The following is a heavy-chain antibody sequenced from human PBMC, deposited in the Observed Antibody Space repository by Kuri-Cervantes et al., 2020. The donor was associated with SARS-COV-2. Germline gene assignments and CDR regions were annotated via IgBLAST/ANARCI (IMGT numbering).Heavy chain of an antibody. D-gene: IGHD3-22*01. Sequence: SVKVSCKASGYTFTSYAMHWVRQAPGQRLEWMGWINAGNGNTKYSQKFQGRVTITRDTSASTAYMELSSLRSEDTAVYYCAREYYDSSGYYYYYYYGMDVWGQGTTVTVSS. J-gene: IGHJ6*02. CDR2: INAGNGNT. CDR3: AREYYDSSGYYYYYYYGMDV. CDR1: GYTFTSYA. V-gene: IGHV1-3*01.